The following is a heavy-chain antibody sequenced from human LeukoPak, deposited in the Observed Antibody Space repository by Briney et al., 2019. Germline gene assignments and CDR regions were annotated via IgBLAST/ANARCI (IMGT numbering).Heavy chain of an antibody. CDR1: GFTFSDYY. CDR2: TGKKANSYTT. J-gene: IGHJ6*02. D-gene: IGHD5-18*01. V-gene: IGHV3-72*01. Sequence: GGSLRLSCAASGFTFSDYYMDWVRQAPGKGLEWVGRTGKKANSYTTEYAASVKGRFTISRDDSKNSLYLQMNSLKTEDTAVYYCAVDSSGYYYGMDVWGQGTTVTVSS. CDR3: AVDSSGYYYGMDV.